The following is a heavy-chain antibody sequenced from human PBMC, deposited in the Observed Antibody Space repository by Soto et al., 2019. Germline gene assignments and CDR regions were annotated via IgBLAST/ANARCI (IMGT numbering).Heavy chain of an antibody. CDR1: GFTFSSYS. CDR2: ISSSSSYI. CDR3: ARDSCSGGSCYSYYYYGMDV. Sequence: PVGSLRLSCAASGFTFSSYSMNWVRQAPGKGLEWVSSISSSSSYIYYADSVKGRFTISRDNAKNSLYLQMNSLRAEDTAVYYCARDSCSGGSCYSYYYYGMDVWGQRTTVTVSS. V-gene: IGHV3-21*01. J-gene: IGHJ6*02. D-gene: IGHD2-15*01.